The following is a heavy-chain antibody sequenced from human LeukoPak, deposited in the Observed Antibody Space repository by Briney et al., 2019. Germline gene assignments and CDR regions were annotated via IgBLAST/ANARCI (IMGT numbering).Heavy chain of an antibody. CDR1: GFTFSSYA. Sequence: GGSLRLSCAASGFTFSSYAMHWVRQAPGKGLEWVAVISYDGSNKYYADSVKGRFTISRDNSKNTLYLQMNSLRAEDTAVYYCARARGQVWFGEYSVDYWGQGTLVTVSS. J-gene: IGHJ4*02. CDR2: ISYDGSNK. CDR3: ARARGQVWFGEYSVDY. V-gene: IGHV3-30-3*01. D-gene: IGHD3-10*01.